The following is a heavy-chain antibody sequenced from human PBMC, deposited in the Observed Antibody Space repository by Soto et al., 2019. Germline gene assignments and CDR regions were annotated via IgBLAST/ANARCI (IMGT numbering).Heavy chain of an antibody. J-gene: IGHJ4*02. V-gene: IGHV1-8*01. D-gene: IGHD4-17*01. Sequence: QVQLVQSGAEVKKPGASVKVSCKPSGSTFPSYDINWGRQATGQGLEWMGWMNPNSGKTGYAQKFQGRVTMTRNTSISTAYMELSSLRSEDTAVYYCARSTNDYGDRHWGQGTLVTVSS. CDR1: GSTFPSYD. CDR3: ARSTNDYGDRH. CDR2: MNPNSGKT.